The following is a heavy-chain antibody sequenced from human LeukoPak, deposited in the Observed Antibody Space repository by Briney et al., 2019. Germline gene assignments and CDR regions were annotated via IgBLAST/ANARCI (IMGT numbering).Heavy chain of an antibody. CDR2: IYYSGST. CDR3: ARGLSIVGARNWFDP. D-gene: IGHD1-26*01. Sequence: PSETLSLTCTVSGGSISSYYWSWIRQPPGKGLEWIGYIYYSGSTNYNPSLKSRVTISVDTSKNQFSLKLSSVTAADTAVYYCARGLSIVGARNWFDPWGQGTLVTVSS. J-gene: IGHJ5*02. V-gene: IGHV4-59*12. CDR1: GGSISSYY.